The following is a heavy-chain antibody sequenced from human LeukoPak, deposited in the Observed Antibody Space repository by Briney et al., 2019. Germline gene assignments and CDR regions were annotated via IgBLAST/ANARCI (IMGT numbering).Heavy chain of an antibody. D-gene: IGHD2-2*02. CDR3: AREGVDCSSTSCYMSGAFDI. V-gene: IGHV1-8*01. CDR1: GYTFTSYD. Sequence: GASVKVSCKASGYTFTSYDINWVRQATGQGLEWMGWMNPNSGNTGYAQKFQGRVTMTRNTSISTAYMELSSLRSEDTAAYYCAREGVDCSSTSCYMSGAFDIWGQGTMVTVSS. CDR2: MNPNSGNT. J-gene: IGHJ3*02.